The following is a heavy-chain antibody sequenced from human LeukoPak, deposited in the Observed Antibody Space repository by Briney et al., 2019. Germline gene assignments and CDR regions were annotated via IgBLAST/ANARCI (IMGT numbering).Heavy chain of an antibody. CDR2: IYIGGST. V-gene: IGHV3-53*01. CDR3: GRLGFVVPGVIFDC. J-gene: IGHJ4*02. D-gene: IGHD2-2*02. CDR1: GFTFSGNY. Sequence: GGSLRLSCAASGFTFSGNYMSWVRQAPGKGLEWVSVIYIGGSTYYADSVKGQFTISRDISKNTLYLQMNSLRAEDTAMYYCGRLGFVVPGVIFDCWGQGTLVTVSS.